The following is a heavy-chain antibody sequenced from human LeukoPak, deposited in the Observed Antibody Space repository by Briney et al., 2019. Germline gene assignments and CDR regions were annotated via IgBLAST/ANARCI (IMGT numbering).Heavy chain of an antibody. D-gene: IGHD3-9*01. CDR3: AKDVTISQVLTYFDY. J-gene: IGHJ4*02. Sequence: PGGSLRLSCAASGFTFSSYSMNWVRQAPGKGLEWVSYISSSSSTIYYADSVKGRFTISRDNAKNTLYLQMNSLRAEDTAVYYCAKDVTISQVLTYFDYWGQGTLVTVSS. CDR1: GFTFSSYS. CDR2: ISSSSSTI. V-gene: IGHV3-48*01.